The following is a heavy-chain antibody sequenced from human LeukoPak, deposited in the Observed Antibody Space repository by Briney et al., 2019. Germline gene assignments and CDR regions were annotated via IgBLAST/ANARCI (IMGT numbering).Heavy chain of an antibody. J-gene: IGHJ4*02. CDR3: ARDLSSSWYRGGVFDY. CDR2: ISSSSSTI. Sequence: AGGSLRLSCAASGFTFSSYSMNWVRQAPGKGLEWVSYISSSSSTIYYTDSVKGRFTISRDNAKNSLCLQMNSLRAEDTAVYYCARDLSSSWYRGGVFDYWGQGTLVTVSS. CDR1: GFTFSSYS. V-gene: IGHV3-48*04. D-gene: IGHD6-13*01.